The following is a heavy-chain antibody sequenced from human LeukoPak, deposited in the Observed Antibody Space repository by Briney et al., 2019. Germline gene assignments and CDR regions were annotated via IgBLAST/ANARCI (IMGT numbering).Heavy chain of an antibody. CDR1: GFTFSSYS. V-gene: IGHV3-21*01. D-gene: IGHD1-26*01. CDR2: ISSSSSYI. CDR3: ATYSGSYWEYYFDS. J-gene: IGHJ4*02. Sequence: GGSLRLSCAASGFTFSSYSMNWVRQAPGKGLEWVSSISSSSSYIYYADSVKGRFTISRDNAKNSLYLHMNSLRAEDTAVYYCATYSGSYWEYYFDSWGQGTLVTVSS.